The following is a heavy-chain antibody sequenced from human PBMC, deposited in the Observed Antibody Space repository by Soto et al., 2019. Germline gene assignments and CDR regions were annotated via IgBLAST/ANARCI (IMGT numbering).Heavy chain of an antibody. CDR2: ISGSGGST. D-gene: IGHD2-21*02. V-gene: IGHV3-23*01. Sequence: PGGSLRLSCAASGFTFSSYAMSWVRQAPGKGLEWVSAISGSGGSTYYADSVKGRFTISRDNSKNTLYLQMNSLRAEDTAVYYCAKGMGVVVTAIFYGMDVWGQGTTVTVSS. CDR3: AKGMGVVVTAIFYGMDV. J-gene: IGHJ6*02. CDR1: GFTFSSYA.